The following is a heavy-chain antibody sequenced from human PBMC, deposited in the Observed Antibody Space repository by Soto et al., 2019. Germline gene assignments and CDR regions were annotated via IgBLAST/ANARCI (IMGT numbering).Heavy chain of an antibody. CDR3: ARGFDGGYYWYFDL. CDR2: IIPIFGTA. J-gene: IGHJ2*01. Sequence: SVKVSCKASGGTFSSYAISWVRQAPGQGLEWMGGIIPIFGTANYAQKFQGRVTITADKSTSTAYMELSSLRSEDTAVYYCARGFDGGYYWYFDLWGRGTLVTVSS. D-gene: IGHD3-22*01. V-gene: IGHV1-69*06. CDR1: GGTFSSYA.